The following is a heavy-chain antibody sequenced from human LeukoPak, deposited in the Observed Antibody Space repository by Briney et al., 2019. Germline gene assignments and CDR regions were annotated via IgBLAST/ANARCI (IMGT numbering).Heavy chain of an antibody. D-gene: IGHD2/OR15-2a*01. CDR3: ARALQRIGDY. J-gene: IGHJ4*02. V-gene: IGHV3-21*01. CDR1: GFTFSSYS. Sequence: GGSLRLSCAASGFTFSSYSMNWVRQAPGKGLEWVSSISSSSSYIYYADSVKGRFTISRDNAKNSLYLQMNSLRAEDTAVCYCARALQRIGDYWGQGTLVTVSS. CDR2: ISSSSSYI.